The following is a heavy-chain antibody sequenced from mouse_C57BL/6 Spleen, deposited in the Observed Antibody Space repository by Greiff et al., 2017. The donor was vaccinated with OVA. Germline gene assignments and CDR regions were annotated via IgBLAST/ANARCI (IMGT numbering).Heavy chain of an antibody. J-gene: IGHJ1*03. CDR2: INPSNGGT. CDR1: GYTFTSYW. D-gene: IGHD2-4*01. CDR3: ARWEDYDYDRYFDV. V-gene: IGHV1-53*01. Sequence: QVQLKQPGTELVKPGASVKLSCKASGYTFTSYWMHWVKQRPGQGLEWIGNINPSNGGTNYNEKFKSKATLTVDKSSSTAYMQLSSLTSEDSAVYYCARWEDYDYDRYFDVWGTGTTVTVSS.